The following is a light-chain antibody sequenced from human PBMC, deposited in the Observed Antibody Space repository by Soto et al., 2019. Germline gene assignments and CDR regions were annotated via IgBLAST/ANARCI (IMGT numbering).Light chain of an antibody. V-gene: IGKV1-5*03. Sequence: DIQMTQSPSTLSASVGDKVTITCRDSQNISPWLAWYQQKPGKAPKLLSYKASILDTGVPSRLSGSGSGTEFTLTISSLQPDDFATYYCQHYNKYSPFGPGTKVDIK. CDR1: QNISPW. CDR2: KAS. J-gene: IGKJ3*01. CDR3: QHYNKYSP.